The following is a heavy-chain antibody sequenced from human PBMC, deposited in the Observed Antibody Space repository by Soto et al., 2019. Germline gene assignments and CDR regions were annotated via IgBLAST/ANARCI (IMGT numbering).Heavy chain of an antibody. J-gene: IGHJ4*02. Sequence: GSLRLSCAASGFTFSSYGMHWVRQAPGKGLEWVAVISYDGSNKYYADSVKGRFTISRDNSKNTLYLQMNSLRAEDTAVYYCAKNGQWLVPVYFDYWGQGTLVTVSS. CDR3: AKNGQWLVPVYFDY. D-gene: IGHD6-19*01. V-gene: IGHV3-30*18. CDR2: ISYDGSNK. CDR1: GFTFSSYG.